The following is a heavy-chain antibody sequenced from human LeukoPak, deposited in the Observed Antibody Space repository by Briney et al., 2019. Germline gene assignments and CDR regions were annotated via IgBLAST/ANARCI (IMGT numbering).Heavy chain of an antibody. CDR3: AKRASGSGTSLYYFDY. J-gene: IGHJ4*02. D-gene: IGHD3-10*01. V-gene: IGHV3-23*01. CDR1: GFTFSSYA. Sequence: PGGSLRLSCAASGFTFSSYAVSWVRQAPGKGLEWVSVISNSAGSTFYAGSVKGRFTISRDNSKNTLYLQMNSLRAEDTAVYYCAKRASGSGTSLYYFDYWGQGTLVTVSS. CDR2: ISNSAGST.